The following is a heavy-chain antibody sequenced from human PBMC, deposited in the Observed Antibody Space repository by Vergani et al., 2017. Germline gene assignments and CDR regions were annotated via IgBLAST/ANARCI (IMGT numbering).Heavy chain of an antibody. J-gene: IGHJ4*02. D-gene: IGHD3-10*01. CDR2: ISGPGLST. CDR3: ARAPPGVVRGVIINYFDY. V-gene: IGHV3-23*01. CDR1: GFTFSNSA. Sequence: EVHLLESGGGLVQSGGSLRLSCAASGFTFSNSAVSWVRQAPGRGLAWVSSISGPGLSTYYADSVKGRFTISRDNSKNTLYLQMNSLRAEDTAVYYCARAPPGVVRGVIINYFDYWGQGTLVTVSS.